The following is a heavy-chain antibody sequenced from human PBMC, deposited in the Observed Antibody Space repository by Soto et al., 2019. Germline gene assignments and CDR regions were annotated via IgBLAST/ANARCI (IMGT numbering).Heavy chain of an antibody. J-gene: IGHJ3*02. CDR3: ARDRGDYYDSSGYVNDAFDI. Sequence: QVQLVQSGAEVKKPGSSVKVSCKASGGTFSSYAISWVRQAPGQGLEWMGGIIPIFGTANYALKFQGRVTITADESTSTAYMELSSLRSEDTAVYYCARDRGDYYDSSGYVNDAFDIWGQGTMVTVSS. D-gene: IGHD3-22*01. CDR1: GGTFSSYA. CDR2: IIPIFGTA. V-gene: IGHV1-69*01.